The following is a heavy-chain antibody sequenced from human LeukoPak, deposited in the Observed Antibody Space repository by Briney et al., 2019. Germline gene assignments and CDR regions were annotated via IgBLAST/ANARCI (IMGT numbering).Heavy chain of an antibody. CDR3: ARDKGGGYVPSDAFDI. D-gene: IGHD2-2*01. CDR2: ISSSSSYI. Sequence: PGGSLRLSCAASGFTFSSYSMNWVRQAPGKGLEWVSSISSSSSYIYYADSVKGRFTISRDNAKNSLYLQMNSLRAEDTAVYYCARDKGGGYVPSDAFDIWGQGTMVTVSS. J-gene: IGHJ3*02. CDR1: GFTFSSYS. V-gene: IGHV3-21*01.